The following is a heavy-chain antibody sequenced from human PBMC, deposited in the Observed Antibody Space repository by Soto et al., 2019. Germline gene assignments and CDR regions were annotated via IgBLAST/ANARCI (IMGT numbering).Heavy chain of an antibody. CDR1: GGSISSGGYY. CDR3: ARDRDYGASYYFDY. CDR2: IYYSGST. Sequence: QVQLQESGPGLVKPSQTLSLTCTVSGGSISSGGYYWSWIRQHPGKGLEWIGYIYYSGSTYYNPSLKSRVTISVDTSKNQFSLKLSSVTAADTAVYYCARDRDYGASYYFDYWGQGTLVTVSS. J-gene: IGHJ4*02. V-gene: IGHV4-31*03. D-gene: IGHD4-17*01.